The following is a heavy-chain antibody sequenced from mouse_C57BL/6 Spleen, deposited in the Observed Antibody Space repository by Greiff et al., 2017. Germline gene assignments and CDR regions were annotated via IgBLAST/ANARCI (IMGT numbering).Heavy chain of an antibody. D-gene: IGHD1-1*01. CDR1: GYTFTDYE. V-gene: IGHV1-15*01. CDR3: TRSYGGYFDV. J-gene: IGHJ1*03. Sequence: VQLQQSGAELVRPGASVTLSCKASGYTFTDYEMHWVKQTPVHGLEWIGAIDPETGGTAYNQKFKGKAILTADKSSSTAYMELRSLTSEDSAVYYCTRSYGGYFDVWGTGTTVTVSS. CDR2: IDPETGGT.